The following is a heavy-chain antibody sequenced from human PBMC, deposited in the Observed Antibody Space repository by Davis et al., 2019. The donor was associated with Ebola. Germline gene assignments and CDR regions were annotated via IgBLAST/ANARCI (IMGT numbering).Heavy chain of an antibody. Sequence: ASVTVSCKASGYTFTSYGISWVRQAPGQGLEWMRWISAFNGNTNYAQKFQDRVTITRDRSMSTAYMELSSLRSEDTAMYYCARGPTGTTGDAFDIWGQGTMVTVSS. CDR1: GYTFTSYG. J-gene: IGHJ3*02. CDR2: ISAFNGNT. V-gene: IGHV1-18*04. CDR3: ARGPTGTTGDAFDI. D-gene: IGHD1-1*01.